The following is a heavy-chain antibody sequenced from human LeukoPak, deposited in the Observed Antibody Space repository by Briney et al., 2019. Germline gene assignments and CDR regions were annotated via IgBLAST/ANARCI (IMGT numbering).Heavy chain of an antibody. CDR3: ARGGFHYDYVWGSYRGNYFDY. D-gene: IGHD3-16*02. Sequence: SETLSLTCAVYGESFSGYYWSWIRQPPGKGLEWIGEINHSGSTNYNPSLKSRVTISVDTSKNQFSLKLSSVTAADTAVYYCARGGFHYDYVWGSYRGNYFDYWGQGTLVTVSS. J-gene: IGHJ4*02. CDR1: GESFSGYY. CDR2: INHSGST. V-gene: IGHV4-34*01.